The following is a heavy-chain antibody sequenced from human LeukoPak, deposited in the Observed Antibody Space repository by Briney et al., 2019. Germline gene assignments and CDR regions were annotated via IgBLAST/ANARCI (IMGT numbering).Heavy chain of an antibody. CDR1: GDSVSSA. CDR3: ARGWLRSGFDL. CDR2: TYYSSKWYT. J-gene: IGHJ4*02. Sequence: SQTLSRTCAISGDSVSSAWNWIRQSPSRGLEWLGRTYYSSKWYTDYAVSVKGRVSINPDTSKNQLSLQLSSVTPEDTAVYYCARGWLRSGFDLWGQGTLVTVSS. V-gene: IGHV6-1*01. D-gene: IGHD5-12*01.